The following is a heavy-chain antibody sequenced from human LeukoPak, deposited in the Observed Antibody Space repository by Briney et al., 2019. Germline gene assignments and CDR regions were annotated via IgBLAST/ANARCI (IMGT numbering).Heavy chain of an antibody. CDR1: GFTFSSYA. J-gene: IGHJ4*02. V-gene: IGHV3-23*01. CDR3: AKAVAEGYYFDY. CDR2: ISGSGDST. Sequence: SGGSLRLSCAASGFTFSSYAMSWVRQAPGKGLEWVSAISGSGDSTYYADSVKGRFTISRDNSKNTLYLQMNSLRAEDTAVYYCAKAVAEGYYFDYWGQGTLVTVSS. D-gene: IGHD6-19*01.